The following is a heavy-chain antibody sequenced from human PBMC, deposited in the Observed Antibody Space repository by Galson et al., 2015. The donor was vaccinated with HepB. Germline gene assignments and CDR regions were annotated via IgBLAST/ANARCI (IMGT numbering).Heavy chain of an antibody. J-gene: IGHJ3*02. CDR2: IYYSGST. CDR1: GGSISSGGFY. Sequence: TLSLTCTVSGGSISSGGFYWSWIRQHPGKGLEWIGYIYYSGSTYYNPSLKSRVTISVDTSKNQFSLKLSSVTAADTAVYYCASSWYQGGAFDIWGQGTMVTVSS. V-gene: IGHV4-31*03. D-gene: IGHD6-13*01. CDR3: ASSWYQGGAFDI.